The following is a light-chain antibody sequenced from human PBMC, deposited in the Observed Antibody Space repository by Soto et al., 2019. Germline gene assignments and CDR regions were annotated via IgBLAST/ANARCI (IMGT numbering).Light chain of an antibody. J-gene: IGLJ1*01. Sequence: QSVLTQPPSTSGTPGQRVTISCSGSSSNIGSNNVNWYQQLPETAPKLLIYTNNQRPSGVPDRFSGSKSGTSASLAISGLQSEDEADYYCAAWDDNLNAYVFGTGTKLTVL. CDR1: SSNIGSNN. V-gene: IGLV1-44*01. CDR3: AAWDDNLNAYV. CDR2: TNN.